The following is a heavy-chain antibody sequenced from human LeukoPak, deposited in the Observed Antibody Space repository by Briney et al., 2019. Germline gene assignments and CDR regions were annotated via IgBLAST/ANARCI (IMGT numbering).Heavy chain of an antibody. V-gene: IGHV3-30*04. CDR3: AREAITFGFDY. CDR2: ISYDGSNK. J-gene: IGHJ4*02. CDR1: GFTFSSYA. Sequence: GGSLRLSCAASGFTFSSYAMHWVRQAPGKGLEWVAVISYDGSNKYYADSVKGRFTISRDNSKNTLYLQMNSLRAEDTAAYYCAREAITFGFDYWGQGTLVTVSS. D-gene: IGHD2/OR15-2a*01.